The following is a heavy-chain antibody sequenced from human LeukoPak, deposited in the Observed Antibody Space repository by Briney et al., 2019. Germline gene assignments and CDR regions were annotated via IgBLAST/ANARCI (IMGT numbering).Heavy chain of an antibody. D-gene: IGHD3-10*01. J-gene: IGHJ4*02. V-gene: IGHV1-46*01. Sequence: ASVKVSCKASGYTFTSYDMHWVRQAPGQGLEWMGIINPSGGSTSYAQKFQGRVTMTRDTSTSTVYMELSSLRSEDTAVYYCAREGDGSGSYYEYYFDYWGQGTLVTVSS. CDR3: AREGDGSGSYYEYYFDY. CDR2: INPSGGST. CDR1: GYTFTSYD.